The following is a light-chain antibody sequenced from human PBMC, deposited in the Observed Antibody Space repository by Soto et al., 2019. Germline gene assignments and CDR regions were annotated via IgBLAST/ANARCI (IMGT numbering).Light chain of an antibody. Sequence: QSVLTQPPSVSGAPGQRVTISCTGSSSNIGAGYDVHWYQHLPGAAPKLLVYRNTDRPSGVPDRFSGSKSGTSAALAITGLQVEDEAVYYCHSYDITLSGSVFGGGTQLTVL. CDR1: SSNIGAGYD. J-gene: IGLJ2*01. V-gene: IGLV1-40*01. CDR3: HSYDITLSGSV. CDR2: RNT.